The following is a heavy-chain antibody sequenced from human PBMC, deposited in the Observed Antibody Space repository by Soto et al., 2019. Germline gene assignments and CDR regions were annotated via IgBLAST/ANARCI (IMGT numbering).Heavy chain of an antibody. CDR3: ARHVNVAVAGTGFDY. J-gene: IGHJ4*02. CDR1: GGSISSYY. V-gene: IGHV4-59*08. D-gene: IGHD6-19*01. Sequence: QVQLQESGPGLVKPSETLSLTCTVSGGSISSYYWSWIRQPPGKGLEWIGHIHYSGSTNYNPSLRSRVTISVVTSQTQFSLKLSSVTAADTAVYYCARHVNVAVAGTGFDYWGQGTLVTVSS. CDR2: IHYSGST.